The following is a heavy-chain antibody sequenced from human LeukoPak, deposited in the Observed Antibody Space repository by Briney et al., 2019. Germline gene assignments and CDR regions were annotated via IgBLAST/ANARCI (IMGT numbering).Heavy chain of an antibody. CDR2: ISSSSSYI. Sequence: PWGSLRLSCAASGFTFSSYSMNWVRQAPGKGLEWVSSISSSSSYIYYADSVKGRFTISRDNAKNSLYLQMNSLRAEDTAVYYCARDLSKRITIFGVVAPRAFDIWGQGTMVTVSS. D-gene: IGHD3-3*01. V-gene: IGHV3-21*01. CDR1: GFTFSSYS. J-gene: IGHJ3*02. CDR3: ARDLSKRITIFGVVAPRAFDI.